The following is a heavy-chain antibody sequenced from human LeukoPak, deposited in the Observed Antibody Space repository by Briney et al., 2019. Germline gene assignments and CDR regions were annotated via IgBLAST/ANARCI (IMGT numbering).Heavy chain of an antibody. CDR2: ISAYNGNT. CDR1: GYTFTSYG. CDR3: ARSDTGPPCSGGSCYSDY. Sequence: ASVKVSCKASGYTFTSYGISWVRQAPGQGLEWMGWISAYNGNTNYAQKLQGRVTMTTDTSTSTAYMELRSLRSDDTAVYYCARSDTGPPCSGGSCYSDYWGQGTLVSVSS. V-gene: IGHV1-18*01. J-gene: IGHJ4*02. D-gene: IGHD2-15*01.